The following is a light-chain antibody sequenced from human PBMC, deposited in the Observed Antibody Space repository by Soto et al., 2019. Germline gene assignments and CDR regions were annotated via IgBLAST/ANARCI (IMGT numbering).Light chain of an antibody. Sequence: QSALTQPASVSGSPGQSITISCTGTSCDVGGYNYVSWYQQHPGKAPKLMIFDVTYRPSGVSNRFSGSKSGNTASLTISGLQPEDEANYYCSSYTSSSTLEVFGGGTKLTVL. V-gene: IGLV2-14*01. CDR2: DVT. CDR1: SCDVGGYNY. CDR3: SSYTSSSTLEV. J-gene: IGLJ2*01.